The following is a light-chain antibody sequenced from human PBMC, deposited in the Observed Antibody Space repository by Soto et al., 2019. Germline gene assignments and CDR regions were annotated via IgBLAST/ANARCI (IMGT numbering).Light chain of an antibody. CDR3: SSYTSSSTV. J-gene: IGLJ1*01. Sequence: QSALTQPASVSGSPGQSITISCTGTSSDVGGYNYVSWYQQHPGKAPKLMIYEVSNRPSGVSNRFSGSKSGNTASLTISGLQAEDEAYYYCSSYTSSSTVFGTGTKLTVL. CDR2: EVS. V-gene: IGLV2-14*01. CDR1: SSDVGGYNY.